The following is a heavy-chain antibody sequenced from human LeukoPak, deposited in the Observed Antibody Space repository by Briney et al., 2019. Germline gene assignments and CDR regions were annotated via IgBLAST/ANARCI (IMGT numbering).Heavy chain of an antibody. CDR1: GYTFTGYY. CDR3: ATGLLYDSSGYLYYFDY. Sequence: GASVKVSCKASGYTFTGYYMHWVRQAPGQGLEWMGWINPNSGGTNYAQKFQGRVTMTEDTSTDTAYMELSSLRSEDTAVYYCATGLLYDSSGYLYYFDYWGQGTRVPGSS. CDR2: INPNSGGT. D-gene: IGHD3-22*01. V-gene: IGHV1-2*02. J-gene: IGHJ4*02.